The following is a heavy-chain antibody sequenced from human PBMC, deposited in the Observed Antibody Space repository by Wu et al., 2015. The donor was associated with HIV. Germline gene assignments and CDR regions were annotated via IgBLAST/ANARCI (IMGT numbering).Heavy chain of an antibody. D-gene: IGHD3-10*01. CDR1: GYTLSKLS. Sequence: QVPLVQSGAEGEEAWGPQVKVSCKVSGYTLSKLSMHWVRQTPGKGLEWMGGFDPKDGEIVYAQNFQGRLTMTEDTSTDTAYVELRSLRFEDTAVYYCTTLRGGYYAGSDIPAAFDIWGQGTMVTVSP. V-gene: IGHV1-24*01. J-gene: IGHJ3*02. CDR2: FDPKDGEI. CDR3: TTLRGGYYAGSDIPAAFDI.